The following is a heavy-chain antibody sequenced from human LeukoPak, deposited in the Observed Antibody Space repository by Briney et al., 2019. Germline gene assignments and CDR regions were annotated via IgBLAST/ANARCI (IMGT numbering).Heavy chain of an antibody. J-gene: IGHJ6*02. D-gene: IGHD2-2*01. CDR2: IIPGDSDT. CDR3: ARHHCTSTRCYPYYYYAMGV. Sequence: PGAFLNICSNASGYTFTNYWICCRRQLPGKVLEWLGIIIPGDSDTRYSPSFQGQVTISVDKSISTAHLQWSSLTAADTAFYYCARHHCTSTRCYPYYYYAMGVWGPGTKVTVSS. V-gene: IGHV5-51*01. CDR1: GYTFTNYW.